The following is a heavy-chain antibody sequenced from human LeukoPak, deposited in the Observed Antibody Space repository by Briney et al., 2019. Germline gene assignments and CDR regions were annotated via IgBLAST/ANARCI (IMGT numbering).Heavy chain of an antibody. CDR2: INHSGST. CDR1: GGSFSGYY. Sequence: PSETLSLTCAGYGGSFSGYYWRWIRQPPGKGLEWIGEINHSGSTNYNPSLKSRVTISVDTSKNQFSLKLSSVTAADTAVYYCARGRRDYSNYAAWFDPWGQGTLVTVSS. V-gene: IGHV4-34*01. D-gene: IGHD4-11*01. J-gene: IGHJ5*02. CDR3: ARGRRDYSNYAAWFDP.